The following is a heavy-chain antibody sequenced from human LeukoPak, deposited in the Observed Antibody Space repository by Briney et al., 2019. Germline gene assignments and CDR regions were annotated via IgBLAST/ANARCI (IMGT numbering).Heavy chain of an antibody. J-gene: IGHJ4*02. V-gene: IGHV6-1*01. CDR3: ARGDIALDY. CDR2: PYYKSKWSI. CDR1: GDSVSSNSAV. Sequence: SQTLSLTCAISGDSVSSNSAVWNWIRQSPSRGLEWLGRPYYKSKWSIDFAISVKSRITINPDTSKNQFSLHLNSVTPEDTAVYYCARGDIALDYWGQGTLVTVSS. D-gene: IGHD5-12*01.